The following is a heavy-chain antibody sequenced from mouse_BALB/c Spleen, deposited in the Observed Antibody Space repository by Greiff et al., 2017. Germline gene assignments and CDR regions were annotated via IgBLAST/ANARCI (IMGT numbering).Heavy chain of an antibody. CDR2: ISYSGST. J-gene: IGHJ1*01. Sequence: EVKLQESGPSLVKPSQTLSLTCSVTGDSITSGYWNWIRKFPGNKLEYMGYISYSGSTYYNPSLKSRISITRDTSKNQYYLQLNSVTTEDTATYYCARYDYYGSSYDRYFDVGGAGTTVTVSS. CDR1: GDSITSGY. CDR3: ARYDYYGSSYDRYFDV. D-gene: IGHD1-1*01. V-gene: IGHV3-8*02.